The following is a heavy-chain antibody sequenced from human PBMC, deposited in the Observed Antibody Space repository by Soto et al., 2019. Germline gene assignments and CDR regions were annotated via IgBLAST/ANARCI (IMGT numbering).Heavy chain of an antibody. D-gene: IGHD6-19*01. CDR2: ISIRGDKT. CDR1: GFTFSSYA. V-gene: IGHV3-23*01. J-gene: IGHJ3*02. Sequence: PGGSLRLSCAAAGFTFSSYAMSWVRQAPGKGLEWVSAISIRGDKTYYADSVKGRFTISRDSSKNTLYLQMNSLRAEDTAVYYCARDRSSGWLDAFDIWGQGTMVTVSS. CDR3: ARDRSSGWLDAFDI.